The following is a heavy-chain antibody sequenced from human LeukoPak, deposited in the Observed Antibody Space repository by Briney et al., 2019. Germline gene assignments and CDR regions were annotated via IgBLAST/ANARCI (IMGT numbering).Heavy chain of an antibody. V-gene: IGHV3-9*01. CDR1: GFTFDDYP. J-gene: IGHJ4*02. CDR2: ISWNSDTI. Sequence: GRSLRLSCEASGFTFDDYPMHWVRQAPGKGLEWVSGISWNSDTIVYADSVRGRFTISRDNAKNSLYLQMDSLGTEDTALYFCAKNTYCRRNTCSYYFDHWGQGALVIVSS. CDR3: AKNTYCRRNTCSYYFDH. D-gene: IGHD2-2*01.